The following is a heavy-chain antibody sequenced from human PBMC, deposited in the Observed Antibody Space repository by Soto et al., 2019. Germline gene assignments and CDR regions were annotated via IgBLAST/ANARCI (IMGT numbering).Heavy chain of an antibody. CDR1: GFTFSTYW. Sequence: GGSLRLSCAASGFTFSTYWMDWVRQNPGKGLEWVANINQDGSEKNYVDSVKGRFNISRDNAENSLYLQMSSLTAEDSALYYCSRSIKTWGQGTLVTVSS. CDR3: SRSIKT. CDR2: INQDGSEK. J-gene: IGHJ5*02. V-gene: IGHV3-7*01. D-gene: IGHD2-21*01.